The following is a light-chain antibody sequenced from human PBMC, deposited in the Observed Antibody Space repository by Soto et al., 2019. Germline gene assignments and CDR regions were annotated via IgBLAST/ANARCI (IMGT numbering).Light chain of an antibody. Sequence: EIVMTQSPATLSVSPGERATLSCRASQSVSRNLAWYQQKPGQAPRLLIYGASTRATGMPARFSGSGSGTDFTLTISSLEPEDLAVYYCQQRGTFGPGTKVDIK. CDR3: QQRGT. J-gene: IGKJ3*01. V-gene: IGKV3-15*01. CDR1: QSVSRN. CDR2: GAS.